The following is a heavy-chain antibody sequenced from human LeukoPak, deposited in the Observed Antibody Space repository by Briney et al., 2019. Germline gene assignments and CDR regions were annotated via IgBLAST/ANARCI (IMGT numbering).Heavy chain of an antibody. Sequence: ASVKVSCKASGYTFTGYYMHWVRQAPGQGLGWMGRINPNSGGTNYAQKFQGRVTMTRDTSISTAYMELSRLRSDDTAVYYCAREKESSGWYDYWGQGTLVTVSS. D-gene: IGHD6-19*01. CDR1: GYTFTGYY. V-gene: IGHV1-2*06. CDR3: AREKESSGWYDY. CDR2: INPNSGGT. J-gene: IGHJ4*02.